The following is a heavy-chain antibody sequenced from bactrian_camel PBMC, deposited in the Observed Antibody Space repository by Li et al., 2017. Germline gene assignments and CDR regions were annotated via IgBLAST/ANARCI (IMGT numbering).Heavy chain of an antibody. CDR3: AEGRGSRGEHCYSSTT. CDR1: GGTEDGFY. J-gene: IGHJ4*01. CDR2: IRRSGGET. V-gene: IGHV3S40*01. Sequence: VQLVESGGGSVQTGGSVRLSCVTSGGTEDGFYVAWIRQVPGKGREGVAAIRRSGGETWYAGSVKGRFTISQDSARSTVYLQMNNLQPEDTATYYCAEGRGSRGEHCYSSTTGARGPRSPSP. D-gene: IGHD3*01.